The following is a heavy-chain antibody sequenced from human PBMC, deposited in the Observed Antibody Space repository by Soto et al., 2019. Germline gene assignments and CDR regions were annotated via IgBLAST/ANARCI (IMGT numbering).Heavy chain of an antibody. V-gene: IGHV4-30-2*01. J-gene: IGHJ4*02. CDR3: AAGGGLPRYY. CDR2: IYHSGST. D-gene: IGHD5-12*01. CDR1: GGSISSGGYS. Sequence: QLQLQESGSGLVKPSQTLSLTCAVSGGSISSGGYSWSWIRQPPGKGLEWIVYIYHSGSTYYNPSLKSRVTRSVDRSKNQFSRKLSSVTAADTAVYYCAAGGGLPRYYWGQGTLVTVSS.